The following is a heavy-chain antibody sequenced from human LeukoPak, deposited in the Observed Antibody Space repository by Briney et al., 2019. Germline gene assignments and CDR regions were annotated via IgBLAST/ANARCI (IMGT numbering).Heavy chain of an antibody. V-gene: IGHV3-21*01. CDR3: ASLMTTVTLFDY. CDR1: GFTFSSYS. CDR2: ISSSSIYR. D-gene: IGHD4-17*01. Sequence: NAGGSLRLSCAASGFTFSSYSVNWVRQAPGKGLEWVSSISSSSIYRYYADSVKGRFTISRDNAKNSLYLQMNSLRAEDTAVYYCASLMTTVTLFDYWGQGTLVTVSS. J-gene: IGHJ4*02.